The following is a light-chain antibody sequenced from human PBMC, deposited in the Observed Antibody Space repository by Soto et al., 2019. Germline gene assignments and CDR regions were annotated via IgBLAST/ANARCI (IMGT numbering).Light chain of an antibody. CDR1: QSIGNH. Sequence: DIQMTQSPSSLSASAGDRVTITCRASQSIGNHLNWYQQTPGKAPKVLVYGASFLPSGVPSRFSVSGTGTDFTLTISSLQPDDFATYYCQQNYNTPWTFGQGTKVEI. J-gene: IGKJ1*01. V-gene: IGKV1-39*01. CDR2: GAS. CDR3: QQNYNTPWT.